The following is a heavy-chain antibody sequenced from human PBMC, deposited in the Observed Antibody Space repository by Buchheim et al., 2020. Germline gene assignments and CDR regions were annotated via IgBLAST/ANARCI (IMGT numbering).Heavy chain of an antibody. D-gene: IGHD2-2*02. Sequence: QVQLQQWGAGLLKPSETLSLTCAVYGGSFSGYYWSWIRQPPGKGLEWIGEINHSGSTNYNPSLKSRVTISVETSKNQFSLKLSSVTAADTAVYYCARGTIPTRYCSSTSCYTPHGYYFDYWGQGTL. J-gene: IGHJ4*02. CDR1: GGSFSGYY. CDR3: ARGTIPTRYCSSTSCYTPHGYYFDY. CDR2: INHSGST. V-gene: IGHV4-34*01.